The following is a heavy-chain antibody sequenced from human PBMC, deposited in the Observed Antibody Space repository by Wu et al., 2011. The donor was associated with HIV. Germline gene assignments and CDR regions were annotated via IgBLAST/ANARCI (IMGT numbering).Heavy chain of an antibody. J-gene: IGHJ4*02. CDR3: AGGYCSGGSCYYNFDY. D-gene: IGHD2-15*01. CDR1: GGTFNTFA. CDR2: IIPIFDTA. Sequence: QVQLVQSGAEVKKPGSSVTVSCKASGGTFNTFAISWVRQAPGQGLEWMGGIIPIFDTANYAQKFQGRVTITTDESTSTAYMELSSLRSEDTAVYYCAGGYCSGGSCYYNFDYWGQGTLVTVSS. V-gene: IGHV1-69*01.